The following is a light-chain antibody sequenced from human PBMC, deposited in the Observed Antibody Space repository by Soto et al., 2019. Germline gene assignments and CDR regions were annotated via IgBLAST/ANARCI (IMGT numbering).Light chain of an antibody. Sequence: DIQMTQFPSTLSASIGDRVTITCRASQGIRSWLAWYQQKPGKAPKLLIYKASTLQSGVPSRFSGSGSGTAFTLTVSCLQPDDFAFYYCQQYDSYSSFTFGPGTKVDIK. CDR2: KAS. J-gene: IGKJ3*01. V-gene: IGKV1-5*03. CDR3: QQYDSYSSFT. CDR1: QGIRSW.